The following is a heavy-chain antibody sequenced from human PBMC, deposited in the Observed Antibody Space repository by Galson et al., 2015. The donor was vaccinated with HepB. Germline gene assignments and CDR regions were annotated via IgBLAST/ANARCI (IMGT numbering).Heavy chain of an antibody. CDR1: GISFSSYW. Sequence: LRLSCAVSGISFSSYWMSWVRQAPGKGLEWVANIKQDGSEKYYVDSVKGRFTISRDNAKNSLYLQMNSLRAEDTAVYYCARDLRRDGYNIDWYFDLWGRGTLVTVSS. CDR2: IKQDGSEK. V-gene: IGHV3-7*01. CDR3: ARDLRRDGYNIDWYFDL. J-gene: IGHJ2*01. D-gene: IGHD5-24*01.